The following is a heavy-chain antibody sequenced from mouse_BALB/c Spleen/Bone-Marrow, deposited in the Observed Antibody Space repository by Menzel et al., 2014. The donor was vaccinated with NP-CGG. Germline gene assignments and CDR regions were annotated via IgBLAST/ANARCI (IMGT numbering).Heavy chain of an antibody. V-gene: IGHV1S81*02. CDR2: INPSNGGT. Sequence: VKLQESGAELVKPGASVKLSCKASGYTFTSCYMYWVKQRPGQGLEWFGEINPSNGGTNFNEKFKNKATLTVDKSSSTAYMQLISLTAEDSAVYYCSRGRRDALDYWGQGTSVTVSS. CDR1: GYTFTSCY. CDR3: SRGRRDALDY. J-gene: IGHJ4*01.